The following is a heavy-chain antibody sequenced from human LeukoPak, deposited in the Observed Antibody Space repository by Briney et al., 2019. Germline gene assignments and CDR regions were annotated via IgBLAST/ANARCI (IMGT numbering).Heavy chain of an antibody. Sequence: SETLSLTCTVSGGSISSSSYYWAWIPPPPGKGLEWIGSIYYSGSTYYNPSLRSRVTISADTSKNQFSMKLSSVTASDTAVYYRARRAYSGSYPSYFDYWGQGTLVTVSS. D-gene: IGHD1-26*01. CDR1: GGSISSSSYY. CDR3: ARRAYSGSYPSYFDY. V-gene: IGHV4-39*01. CDR2: IYYSGST. J-gene: IGHJ4*02.